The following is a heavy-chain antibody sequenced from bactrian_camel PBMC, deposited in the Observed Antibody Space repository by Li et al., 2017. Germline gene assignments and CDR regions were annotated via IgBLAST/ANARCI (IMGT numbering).Heavy chain of an antibody. CDR1: GFTSHNCG. J-gene: IGHJ4*01. CDR2: IGVDGST. Sequence: VQLVESGGGSVQAGESLRLSCTAPGFTSHNCGMNWFRLAAGKQREWVAGIGVDGSTGYLDAVKGRFTISRDNAKNTLYLQMSSLKTEDTAVYYCTSGFYGPPAHFWGQGTQVTVS. V-gene: IGHV3S44*01. D-gene: IGHD3*01. CDR3: TSGFYGPPAHF.